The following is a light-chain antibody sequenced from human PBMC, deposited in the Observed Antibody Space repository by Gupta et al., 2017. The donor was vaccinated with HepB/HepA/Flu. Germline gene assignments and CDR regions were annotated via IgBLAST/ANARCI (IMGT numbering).Light chain of an antibody. Sequence: SYELTQAPSVSVSPGQTATITCSGDKLGDKYACWYQQKQGQSPILIILKDNKRPSGIPERFSCSTSGTTATLTLSVTQAMDEADYYCQARATNTASVIFGGGTKLTVL. V-gene: IGLV3-1*01. CDR1: KLGDKY. CDR2: KDN. CDR3: QARATNTASVI. J-gene: IGLJ2*01.